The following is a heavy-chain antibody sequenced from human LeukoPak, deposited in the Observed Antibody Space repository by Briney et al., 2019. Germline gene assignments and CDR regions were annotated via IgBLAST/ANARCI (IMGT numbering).Heavy chain of an antibody. CDR1: GGTFSSYA. V-gene: IGHV1-69*01. J-gene: IGHJ3*02. Sequence: SVKVSCKASGGTFSSYAISWVRQAPGQGLEWMRGIIPIFGTANYAQKFQGRVTITADESTSTAYMELSSLRSEDTAVYYCARGKLITFLGVVFYRVFDIGGKGKM. CDR3: ARGKLITFLGVVFYRVFDI. CDR2: IIPIFGTA. D-gene: IGHD3-3*01.